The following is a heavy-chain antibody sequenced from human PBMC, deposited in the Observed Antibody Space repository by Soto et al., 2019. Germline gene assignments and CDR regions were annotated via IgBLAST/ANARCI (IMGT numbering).Heavy chain of an antibody. CDR3: ARDRMGGSYYRGYFDY. V-gene: IGHV1-46*01. CDR1: GYTFTSYY. D-gene: IGHD1-26*01. J-gene: IGHJ4*02. Sequence: ASVKVSCKASGYTFTSYYMHWVRQAPGQGLEWMGIINPSGGSTSYAQKFQGRVTMTRDTSTSTVYMELSSLRSEDTAVYYCARDRMGGSYYRGYFDYWGQGTLVTVSS. CDR2: INPSGGST.